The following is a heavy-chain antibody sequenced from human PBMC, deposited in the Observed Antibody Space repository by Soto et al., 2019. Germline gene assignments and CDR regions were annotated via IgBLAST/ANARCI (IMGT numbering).Heavy chain of an antibody. Sequence: EVRLVESGGGLVQPGGSLRLSCTVSGFTFDDYAMHWVRRVPGKGLEWVSGITWNGDSIVYADSVMGRFTISRDNAKNSLYLQMNSLRVEDTALYYCAKDMEARRLYYYGMDVWGQGTTVTVSS. D-gene: IGHD3-3*01. CDR2: ITWNGDSI. J-gene: IGHJ6*02. V-gene: IGHV3-9*01. CDR3: AKDMEARRLYYYGMDV. CDR1: GFTFDDYA.